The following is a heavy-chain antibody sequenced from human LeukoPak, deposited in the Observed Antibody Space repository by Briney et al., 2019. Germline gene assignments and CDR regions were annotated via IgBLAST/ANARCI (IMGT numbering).Heavy chain of an antibody. J-gene: IGHJ4*02. V-gene: IGHV3-7*01. CDR3: AKDLAAAGALDY. D-gene: IGHD6-13*01. CDR2: IKPDGSEG. Sequence: GGSLRLSCTASGFTFSSYWMSWVRQAPGKGLEWVADIKPDGSEGYYVDSVKGRFTISRDNSKNTLYLQMNSLRAEDTAVYYCAKDLAAAGALDYWGQGTLVTVSS. CDR1: GFTFSSYW.